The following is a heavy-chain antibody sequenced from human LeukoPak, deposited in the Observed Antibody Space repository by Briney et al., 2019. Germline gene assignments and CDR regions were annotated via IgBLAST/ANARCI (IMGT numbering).Heavy chain of an antibody. D-gene: IGHD2-2*01. Sequence: GGSLRLSCAASGFTFSSYAMSWVRQAPGKGLEWVSAISSSGGSTYYADSVKGRFTISRDNSKNTLYLQMNSLRAEDTAVYYCARDAEAVVVPAAPHPWYMDVWGKGTTVTVSS. V-gene: IGHV3-23*01. J-gene: IGHJ6*03. CDR2: ISSSGGST. CDR3: ARDAEAVVVPAAPHPWYMDV. CDR1: GFTFSSYA.